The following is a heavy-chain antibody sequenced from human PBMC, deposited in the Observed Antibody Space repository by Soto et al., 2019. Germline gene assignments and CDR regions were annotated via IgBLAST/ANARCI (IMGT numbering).Heavy chain of an antibody. CDR3: AKNCGGDCYTNFDF. V-gene: IGHV3-23*01. CDR1: GFTFSSSA. Sequence: EVQLLESGGGSVQPGGSLRLSCAASGFTFSSSAMSWVRQAPGMGLEWVSGVGGSGGTTYSADSVKGRFIISRDNSKNTLYLQMNSLSAEDTAVYYCAKNCGGDCYTNFDFWGQGTLVTVSS. D-gene: IGHD2-21*02. CDR2: VGGSGGTT. J-gene: IGHJ4*02.